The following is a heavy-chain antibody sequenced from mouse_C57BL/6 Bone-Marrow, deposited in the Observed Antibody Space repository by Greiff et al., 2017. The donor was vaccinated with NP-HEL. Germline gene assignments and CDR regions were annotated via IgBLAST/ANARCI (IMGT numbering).Heavy chain of an antibody. J-gene: IGHJ3*01. D-gene: IGHD3-2*02. CDR3: ARLGSGYSPWFAY. CDR2: IDPSDSYT. CDR1: GYTFTSYW. V-gene: IGHV1-69*01. Sequence: VQLQQPGAELVMPGASVKLSCKASGYTFTSYWMHWVKQRPGQGLEWIGEIDPSDSYTNYNQKFKGKSTLTVDKSSSTAYMQLSSLTSEDSAVYYCARLGSGYSPWFAYWGQGTLVTVSA.